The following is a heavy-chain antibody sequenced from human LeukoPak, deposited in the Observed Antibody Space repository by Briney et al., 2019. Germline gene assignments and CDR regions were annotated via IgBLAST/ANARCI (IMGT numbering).Heavy chain of an antibody. CDR1: KFPFTIYA. CDR3: SRDRPNYFGTDGHYYRRGGDY. CDR2: ITSSGETT. Sequence: GGSLRLSCAASKFPFTIYAMSWVRQAPGKGLEWVSSITSSGETTYYAGSVKGRFTISRDNSKDTMYLQMNSLRAGDTAIYYCSRDRPNYFGTDGHYYRRGGDYWGQGTLVTVSS. J-gene: IGHJ4*02. V-gene: IGHV3-23*01. D-gene: IGHD3-22*01.